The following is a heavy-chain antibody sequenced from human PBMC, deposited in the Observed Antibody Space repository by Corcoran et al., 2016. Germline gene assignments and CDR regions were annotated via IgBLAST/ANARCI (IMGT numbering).Heavy chain of an antibody. D-gene: IGHD2-8*01. V-gene: IGHV3-33*01. CDR3: VRWGDNRAMEY. J-gene: IGHJ4*02. CDR2: IWYDGSNK. CDR1: GFTFSSHG. Sequence: QVQLVDSGGGVVQPGRSLRLSCVASGFTFSSHGMHWVRQAPGKGLEWVAVIWYDGSNKYYADSVKGRFTISRDNSKNMLFLQMDSLRAEDTALYYCVRWGDNRAMEYWGQGTLVTVSS.